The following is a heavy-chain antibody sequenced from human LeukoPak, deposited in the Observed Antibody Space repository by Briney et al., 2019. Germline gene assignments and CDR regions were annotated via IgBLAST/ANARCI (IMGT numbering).Heavy chain of an antibody. CDR3: ARGPYSSGWFTGWFDP. CDR2: IYYSGST. D-gene: IGHD6-19*01. Sequence: SETLSLTCTVSGGSISSYYWSWIRQPPGKGLEWIGYIYYSGSTNYNPSLKSRVTISVDTSKNQFSLKLSSVTAADTAVYYCARGPYSSGWFTGWFDPWGQGTLVTVSS. V-gene: IGHV4-59*01. J-gene: IGHJ5*02. CDR1: GGSISSYY.